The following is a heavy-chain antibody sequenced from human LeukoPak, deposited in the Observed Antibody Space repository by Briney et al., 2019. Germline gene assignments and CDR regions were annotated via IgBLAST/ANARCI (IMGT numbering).Heavy chain of an antibody. J-gene: IGHJ6*03. D-gene: IGHD4-11*01. Sequence: KPSETLSLTCTVSGGSISSSSYYWGWIRQPPGKGLEWIGSIYYSGSTYYNPSPKSRVTISVDTSKNQFSLKLSSVTAADTAVYYCASITVRSLNYYMDVWGKGTTVTVSS. V-gene: IGHV4-39*01. CDR1: GGSISSSSYY. CDR2: IYYSGST. CDR3: ASITVRSLNYYMDV.